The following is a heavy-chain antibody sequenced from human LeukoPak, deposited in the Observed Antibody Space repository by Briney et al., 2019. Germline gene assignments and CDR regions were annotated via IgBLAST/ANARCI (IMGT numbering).Heavy chain of an antibody. J-gene: IGHJ6*03. CDR1: GFTFKTYS. V-gene: IGHV3-48*02. Sequence: GGSLRLSCAASGFTFKTYSMNRVRQAPGKRLEWVSYISSSSSTIYYADSVKGRFTISRDNAKNLLYLQMNSLRDEDTAVYHCARTLATPYFNYYMDVWGKGTTVTVSS. CDR3: ARTLATPYFNYYMDV. CDR2: ISSSSSTI. D-gene: IGHD5-12*01.